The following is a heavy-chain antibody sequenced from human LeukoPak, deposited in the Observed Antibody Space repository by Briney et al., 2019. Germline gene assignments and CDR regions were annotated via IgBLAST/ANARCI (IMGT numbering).Heavy chain of an antibody. CDR2: MNPNSGNT. J-gene: IGHJ4*02. CDR3: ARAVGSSSWYFSLRLDFDY. Sequence: ASVKVSCKASGYTFTSYDINWVRQATGQGLEWMGWMNPNSGNTGYAQKFQGRVTMTRNTSISTAYMELSSLRSEDTAVYYCARAVGSSSWYFSLRLDFDYWGQGTLVTVSS. CDR1: GYTFTSYD. V-gene: IGHV1-8*01. D-gene: IGHD6-13*01.